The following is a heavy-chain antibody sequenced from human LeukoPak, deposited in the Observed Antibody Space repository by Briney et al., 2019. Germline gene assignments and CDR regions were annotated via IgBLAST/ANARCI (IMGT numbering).Heavy chain of an antibody. V-gene: IGHV3-7*03. CDR2: IKQDGSEK. Sequence: GGSLRLSCAASGFTFSSYWMSWVRQAPGKGLEWVANIKQDGSEKYYVDSVKGRFTISRDNAKNPLYLQMNSLRAEDTALYYCARDSSGWFFDYWGQGTLVTVSS. D-gene: IGHD6-19*01. J-gene: IGHJ4*02. CDR1: GFTFSSYW. CDR3: ARDSSGWFFDY.